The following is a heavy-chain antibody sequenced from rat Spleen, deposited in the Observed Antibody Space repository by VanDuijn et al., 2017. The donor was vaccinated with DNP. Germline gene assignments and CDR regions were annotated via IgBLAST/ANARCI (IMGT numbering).Heavy chain of an antibody. Sequence: EVQLVETGGGLVQPGRSLKLSCVASGFTFSRYWMYWIRQAPGKGLEWVASINTDGGITYYPDSVKGRFTISRDNAKNTLYLQMNSLRSEDTATYHCTAIIRAFFDYWGQGVMVTVSS. J-gene: IGHJ2*01. V-gene: IGHV5-58*01. CDR2: INTDGGIT. D-gene: IGHD4-3*01. CDR3: TAIIRAFFDY. CDR1: GFTFSRYW.